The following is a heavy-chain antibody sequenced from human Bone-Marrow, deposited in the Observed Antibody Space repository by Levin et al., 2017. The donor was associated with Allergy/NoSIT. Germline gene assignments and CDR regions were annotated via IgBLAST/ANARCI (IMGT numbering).Heavy chain of an antibody. V-gene: IGHV1-69*13. CDR3: ASRVRWAGAYDYIWGSYDY. Sequence: AASVKVSCKASGGTFSSYAISWVRQAPGQGLEWMGGIIPIFGTANYAQKFQGRVTITADESTSTAYMELSSLRSEDTAVYYCASRVRWAGAYDYIWGSYDYWGQGTLVTVSS. CDR2: IIPIFGTA. D-gene: IGHD3-16*01. J-gene: IGHJ4*02. CDR1: GGTFSSYA.